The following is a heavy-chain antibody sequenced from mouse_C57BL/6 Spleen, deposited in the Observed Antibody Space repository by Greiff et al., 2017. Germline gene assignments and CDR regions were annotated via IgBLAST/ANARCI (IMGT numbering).Heavy chain of an antibody. CDR3: ARSYNGSSGGYAMDY. Sequence: VQLQQSGAELVRPGSSVKMSCKTSGYTFTSYGINWVKQRPGQGLEWIGYIYIGNGYTEYNEKFKGKATLTSDTSSSTAYMQLSSLTSEDSAIYFWARSYNGSSGGYAMDYWGKGTSVTVSS. D-gene: IGHD1-1*01. CDR1: GYTFTSYG. CDR2: IYIGNGYT. J-gene: IGHJ4*01. V-gene: IGHV1-58*01.